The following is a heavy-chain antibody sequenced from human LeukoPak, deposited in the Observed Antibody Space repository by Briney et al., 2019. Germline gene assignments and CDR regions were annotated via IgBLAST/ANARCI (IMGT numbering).Heavy chain of an antibody. D-gene: IGHD3-22*01. V-gene: IGHV3-20*04. CDR1: GLTFDDYG. J-gene: IGHJ4*02. CDR2: INWNGGST. Sequence: GGSLRLSCAASGLTFDDYGMSWVRQAPGKGLEWVSGINWNGGSTGYADSVKGRFTISRDNAKNSLYLQMNNLRAEDTALYYCARGGYYYDSSGYYYGGVRYFDYWGQGTLVTVSS. CDR3: ARGGYYYDSSGYYYGGVRYFDY.